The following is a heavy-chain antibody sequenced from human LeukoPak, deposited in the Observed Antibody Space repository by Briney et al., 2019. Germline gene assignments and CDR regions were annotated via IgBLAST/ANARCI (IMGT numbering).Heavy chain of an antibody. V-gene: IGHV4-59*04. CDR2: IYYSGST. CDR1: GGSISSYY. J-gene: IGHJ4*02. D-gene: IGHD3-22*01. Sequence: PSETLSLTCSVSGGSISSYYWSWIRQPPGKGLEWIGSIYYSGSTYYNPSLKSRVSTSVDTSKNQFSLKLSSVTAADTAVYYCARQSYYDSSGYPSFDYWGQGTLVTVSS. CDR3: ARQSYYDSSGYPSFDY.